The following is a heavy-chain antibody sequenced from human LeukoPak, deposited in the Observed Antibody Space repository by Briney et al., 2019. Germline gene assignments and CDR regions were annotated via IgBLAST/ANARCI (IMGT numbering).Heavy chain of an antibody. D-gene: IGHD4-17*01. Sequence: SETLSLTCTVSGGSMSNYYWSWIRQPPGKGLEWIGYIYYTGTTNYNPSLNSRVTISVDTSKNHFSLKLSSVTAADTAVYYCARGGDYGDLRYFDYWGQGTLVTVSS. CDR1: GGSMSNYY. CDR2: IYYTGTT. V-gene: IGHV4-59*01. CDR3: ARGGDYGDLRYFDY. J-gene: IGHJ4*02.